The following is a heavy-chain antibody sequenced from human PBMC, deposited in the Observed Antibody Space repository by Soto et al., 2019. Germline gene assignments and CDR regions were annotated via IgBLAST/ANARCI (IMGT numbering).Heavy chain of an antibody. CDR3: AREYYYDSSGYFDFDY. J-gene: IGHJ4*02. CDR1: GYTFTSYA. V-gene: IGHV1-3*01. Sequence: GASVKVSCKASGYTFTSYAMHWVRQAPGQRLEWMGGINAGNGNTKYSQKFQGRVTITRDTSASTAYMELSSLRSEDTAVYYCAREYYYDSSGYFDFDYWGEGTLVTVS. D-gene: IGHD3-22*01. CDR2: INAGNGNT.